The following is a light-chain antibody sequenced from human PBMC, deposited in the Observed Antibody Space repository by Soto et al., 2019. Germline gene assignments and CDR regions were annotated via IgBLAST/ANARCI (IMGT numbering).Light chain of an antibody. J-gene: IGLJ2*01. CDR2: EVS. CDR3: SSFTGSTTWI. Sequence: QSALTQPASVSGSPGQSITMFCTGTSSDVGGYNDVSWYQQHPGKAPKLIIYEVSNRPSGISNRFSGSKSANTASLTISGHQDDDEDEYYRSSFTGSTTWIFGGGTKLTVL. V-gene: IGLV2-14*01. CDR1: SSDVGGYND.